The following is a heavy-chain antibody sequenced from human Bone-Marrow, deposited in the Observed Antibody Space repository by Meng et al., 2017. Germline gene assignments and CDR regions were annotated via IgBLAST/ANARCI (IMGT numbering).Heavy chain of an antibody. Sequence: QVQRQRWAAVLLKPSETLSLTCAVYGGSFSGYYWSWIRQPPGKGLEWIGEINHSGSTNYNPSLKSRVTISVDTSKNQFSLKLSSVTAADTAVYYCARAPTSGQWLARKFDYWGQGTLVTVSS. V-gene: IGHV4-34*01. CDR1: GGSFSGYY. CDR2: INHSGST. D-gene: IGHD6-19*01. CDR3: ARAPTSGQWLARKFDY. J-gene: IGHJ4*02.